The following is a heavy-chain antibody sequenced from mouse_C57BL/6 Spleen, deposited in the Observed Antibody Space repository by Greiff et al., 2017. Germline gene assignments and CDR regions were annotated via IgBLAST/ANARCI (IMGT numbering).Heavy chain of an antibody. D-gene: IGHD1-1*01. CDR2: ISDGGSYT. CDR1: GFTFSSYA. CDR3: ARIYYDSSDGYFDV. J-gene: IGHJ1*03. V-gene: IGHV5-4*03. Sequence: EVKLMESGGGLVKPGGSLKLSCAASGFTFSSYAMSWVRQTPEKRLEWVATISDGGSYTYYPDNVKGRFTISRDNAKNNLYLQMSHLKSEDTAVYYCARIYYDSSDGYFDVWGTANTVTVSS.